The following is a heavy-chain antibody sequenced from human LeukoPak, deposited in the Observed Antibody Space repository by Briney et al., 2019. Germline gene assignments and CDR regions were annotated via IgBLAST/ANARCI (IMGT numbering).Heavy chain of an antibody. CDR1: GFTFSSYG. Sequence: PGGSLRLSCAASGFTFSSYGMHWVRQAPGKGLEWVAFIRYDGSNKYYADSVKGRFTISRDNSKNTLYLQMNSLRAEDTAVYYCAKDRDYSNYMLDSFFDYWGQGTLVTVSS. CDR3: AKDRDYSNYMLDSFFDY. J-gene: IGHJ4*02. D-gene: IGHD4-11*01. V-gene: IGHV3-30*02. CDR2: IRYDGSNK.